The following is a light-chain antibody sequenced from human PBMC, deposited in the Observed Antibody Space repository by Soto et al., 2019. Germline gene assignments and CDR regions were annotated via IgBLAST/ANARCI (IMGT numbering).Light chain of an antibody. CDR3: SSYTSSSTLV. CDR2: EVS. Sequence: QSVLTQPSSVSGSPGQSITISCTGTISDVGGYNYVSWYQQHPGKAPELMIYEVSNRPSGVSNRFSGYKSGNTASLTISGLQAEAEADYYCSSYTSSSTLVFGTGTKVTV. CDR1: ISDVGGYNY. V-gene: IGLV2-14*01. J-gene: IGLJ1*01.